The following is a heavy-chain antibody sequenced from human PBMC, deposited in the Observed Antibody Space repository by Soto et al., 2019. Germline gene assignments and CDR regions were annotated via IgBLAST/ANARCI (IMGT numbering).Heavy chain of an antibody. V-gene: IGHV4-34*01. CDR1: GGSFSSYY. CDR2: INYSGST. J-gene: IGHJ5*02. CDR3: ARAITHTPPAQQRNCWLDP. D-gene: IGHD6-13*01. Sequence: SETLSLTCAVYGGSFSSYYWTWIRQSPGKGLEWIGEINYSGSTNYNPSLKSRVTISVDASKSLVSLKLTSVTAADTAAYYCARAITHTPPAQQRNCWLDPWGQGTLVTVSS.